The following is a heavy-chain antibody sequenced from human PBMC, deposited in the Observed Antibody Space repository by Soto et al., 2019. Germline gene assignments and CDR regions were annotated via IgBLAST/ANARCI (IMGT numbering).Heavy chain of an antibody. CDR2: IHDTATT. J-gene: IGHJ4*02. D-gene: IGHD3-3*01. Sequence: QVQLQESGPGLVKPSQTPSLTCTVSGGSISSDDYYWSWIRQPPGKGLEWIGDIHDTATTSYNPSLKSRLTLSIATSKNQFSLTLRSVTAADTAVYFCASQYYDFSSGALDFWGQGILVTVSS. CDR1: GGSISSDDYY. CDR3: ASQYYDFSSGALDF. V-gene: IGHV4-30-4*01.